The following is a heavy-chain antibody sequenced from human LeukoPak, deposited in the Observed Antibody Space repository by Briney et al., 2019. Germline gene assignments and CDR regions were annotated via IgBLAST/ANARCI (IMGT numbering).Heavy chain of an antibody. CDR1: GGSISSYY. V-gene: IGHV4-59*12. CDR2: IYYSGST. D-gene: IGHD2-15*01. CDR3: ARGDKKPRYCSGGSCYSRYFQH. J-gene: IGHJ1*01. Sequence: SETLSLTCTVSGGSISSYYWSWIRQPPGKGLEWIGYIYYSGSTNYNPSLKSRVTISVDTSKSQFSLKLSSVTAADTAVYYCARGDKKPRYCSGGSCYSRYFQHWGQGTLVSVSS.